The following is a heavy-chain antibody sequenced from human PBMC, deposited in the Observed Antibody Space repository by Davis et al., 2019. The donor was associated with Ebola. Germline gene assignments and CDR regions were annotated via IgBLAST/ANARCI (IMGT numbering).Heavy chain of an antibody. CDR2: VFHSGHT. D-gene: IGHD4/OR15-4a*01. J-gene: IGHJ3*01. Sequence: PSETLSLTCAVSGISASSSNWWTCMRQPPGQSLEWIGQVFHSGHTNYNPSLGSRVSLSLDKSNNQFSLQLTSVTAADTAVYYCTRGYGALWGQGKLVTVSS. CDR3: TRGYGAL. CDR1: GISASSSNW. V-gene: IGHV4-4*02.